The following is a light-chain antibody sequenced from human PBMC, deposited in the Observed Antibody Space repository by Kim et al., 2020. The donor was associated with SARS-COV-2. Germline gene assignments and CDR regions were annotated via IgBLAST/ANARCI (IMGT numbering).Light chain of an antibody. Sequence: ASVGDEVTITCRASQSVIIYLAWDQQKPGRAPKRLIYDASTLQSGVPSRFRGSGSGTDFNLTISSLRPEDFATYHCQQLNSYPITFGQGTRLEIK. CDR3: QQLNSYPIT. V-gene: IGKV1-9*01. CDR2: DAS. J-gene: IGKJ5*01. CDR1: QSVIIY.